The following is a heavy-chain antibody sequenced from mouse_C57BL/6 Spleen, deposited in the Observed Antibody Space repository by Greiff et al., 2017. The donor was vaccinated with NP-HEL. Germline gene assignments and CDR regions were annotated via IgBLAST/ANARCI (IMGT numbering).Heavy chain of an antibody. V-gene: IGHV1-42*01. Sequence: EVQLQQSGPELVKPGASVKISCKASGYSFTGYYMNWVKQSPEKSLEWIGEINPSTGGTTYNQKFKAKATLTVDKSSSTAYTQLKSLTSEDSAVYYCARNDYGHFDVWGTGTTVTVSS. CDR2: INPSTGGT. CDR3: ARNDYGHFDV. CDR1: GYSFTGYY. D-gene: IGHD2-3*01. J-gene: IGHJ1*03.